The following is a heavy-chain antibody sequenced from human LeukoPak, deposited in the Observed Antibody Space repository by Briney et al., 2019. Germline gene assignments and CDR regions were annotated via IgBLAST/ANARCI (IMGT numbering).Heavy chain of an antibody. CDR3: ARHWKTISPTPRWFDP. J-gene: IGHJ5*02. CDR2: IYYSGST. Sequence: PSETLSLTCTVSGGSISTSSYYWGWVRQPPGKGLEWIGSIYYSGSTYYNPSFKSRVTISVDTSKNQFSLKLSSVTAADTAVYYCARHWKTISPTPRWFDPWGQGTLVTVSS. CDR1: GGSISTSSYY. D-gene: IGHD1-1*01. V-gene: IGHV4-39*01.